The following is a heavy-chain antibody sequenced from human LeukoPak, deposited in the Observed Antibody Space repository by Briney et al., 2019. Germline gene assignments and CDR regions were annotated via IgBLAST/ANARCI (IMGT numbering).Heavy chain of an antibody. V-gene: IGHV3-23*01. CDR1: GFTFSTFA. D-gene: IGHD4-23*01. J-gene: IGHJ3*02. Sequence: GGSLRLSCAASGFTFSTFAVSWVRQAPGKGLEWVSAISGSGCSTYHADSVKGRFTISRDNSKNTLYLQMNSLRAEDTAVYYCAKSPAVDAAFDIWGQGTMVTVSS. CDR2: ISGSGCST. CDR3: AKSPAVDAAFDI.